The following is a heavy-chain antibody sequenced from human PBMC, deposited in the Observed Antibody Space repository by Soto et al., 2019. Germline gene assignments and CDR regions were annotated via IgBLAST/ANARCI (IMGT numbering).Heavy chain of an antibody. D-gene: IGHD4-17*01. CDR1: GYTFTSYG. CDR2: ISAYNGNT. CDR3: ARDSPSTVSGAFDI. J-gene: IGHJ3*02. V-gene: IGHV1-18*01. Sequence: ASVKVSCKASGYTFTSYGISWVRQAPGQGLEWMGWISAYNGNTNYAQKLQGRVTMTTDTSTSTAYMELRSLRSDDTAVYYCARDSPSTVSGAFDIWGQGKMVTVSS.